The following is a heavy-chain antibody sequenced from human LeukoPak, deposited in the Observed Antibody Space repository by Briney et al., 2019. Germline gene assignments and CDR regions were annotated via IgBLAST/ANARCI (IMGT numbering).Heavy chain of an antibody. CDR2: ISYDGSEK. Sequence: GGSLRLSCAASGFTFSNYAMHWVRQSPGKGLECVAFISYDGSEKFYVDSVKGRFTISRDDSKNTLYLQMNSLRGEDTAIYYCARERTGYYMAVWGKGTTVTISS. CDR1: GFTFSNYA. J-gene: IGHJ6*03. D-gene: IGHD1-14*01. CDR3: ARERTGYYMAV. V-gene: IGHV3-30*02.